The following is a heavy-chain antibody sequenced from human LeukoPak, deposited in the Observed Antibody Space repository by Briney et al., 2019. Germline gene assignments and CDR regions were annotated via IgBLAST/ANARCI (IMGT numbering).Heavy chain of an antibody. D-gene: IGHD3-16*02. CDR1: GGSFSGYY. CDR3: ARGRAYDYVWGSYRLYYSDY. Sequence: SETLSLTCAVYGGSFSGYYWSWIRQPPGKGLEWIGEINHSGSTNYNPSLKSRVTISVDTSKNQFSLKLSSVTAADTAVYYCARGRAYDYVWGSYRLYYSDYWGQGTLVTVSS. CDR2: INHSGST. V-gene: IGHV4-34*01. J-gene: IGHJ4*02.